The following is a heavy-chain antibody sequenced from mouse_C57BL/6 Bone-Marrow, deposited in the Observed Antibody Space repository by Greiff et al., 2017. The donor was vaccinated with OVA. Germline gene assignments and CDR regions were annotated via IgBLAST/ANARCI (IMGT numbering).Heavy chain of an antibody. CDR3: ARIYYYGSSPNYYAMDY. CDR2: IHPNSGST. J-gene: IGHJ4*01. Sequence: QVQLQQPGAELVKPGASVKLSCKASGYTFTSYWMHWVKQRPGQGLEWIGMIHPNSGSTNSNEKFKSKATLTVDKSSSTAYMQLSSLTSEDSAVYYCARIYYYGSSPNYYAMDYWGQGTSVTVSS. D-gene: IGHD1-1*01. V-gene: IGHV1-64*01. CDR1: GYTFTSYW.